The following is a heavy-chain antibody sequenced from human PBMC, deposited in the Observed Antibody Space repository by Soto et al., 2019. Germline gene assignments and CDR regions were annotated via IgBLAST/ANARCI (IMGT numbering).Heavy chain of an antibody. J-gene: IGHJ4*02. D-gene: IGHD5-12*01. CDR2: ISGSGGST. V-gene: IGHV3-23*01. CDR3: ANSISGYDIW. CDR1: LFTFSSYA. Sequence: VGSLRLSCTSSLFTFSSYAMSLVRQAPGKWLECVSAISGSGGSTYYADSVKGRFTISRDNSKNTLYLQMNSLRAEDTAVYYCANSISGYDIWWGQGTLVTVSS.